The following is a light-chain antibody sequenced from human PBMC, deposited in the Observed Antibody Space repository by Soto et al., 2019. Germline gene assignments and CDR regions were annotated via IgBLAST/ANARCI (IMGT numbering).Light chain of an antibody. CDR3: QSYDSSLSGYV. Sequence: QSALTQPPSVSGAPGHRVTISCTGSSSNIGAGYDVHWYQQLPGTAPKLPIYGNSNRPSGVPDRFSGSKSGTSASLAITGLQAEDEADYYCQSYDSSLSGYVFGTGTKVTVL. CDR2: GNS. J-gene: IGLJ1*01. CDR1: SSNIGAGYD. V-gene: IGLV1-40*01.